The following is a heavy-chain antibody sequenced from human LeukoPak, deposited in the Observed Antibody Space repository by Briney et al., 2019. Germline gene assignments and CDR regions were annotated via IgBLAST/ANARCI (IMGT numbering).Heavy chain of an antibody. CDR2: ISGSGGST. D-gene: IGHD2-2*01. CDR1: GFTFSSYA. V-gene: IGHV3-23*01. Sequence: GGSLRLSCAASGFTFSSYAMSWVRQAPGKGLEWVSAISGSGGSTYYADSVKGRFTVSRDNSKNTLYLQMNSLRAEDTAVYYCAILPRRGYCSSTSCYAVDYWGQGTLVTVSS. J-gene: IGHJ4*02. CDR3: AILPRRGYCSSTSCYAVDY.